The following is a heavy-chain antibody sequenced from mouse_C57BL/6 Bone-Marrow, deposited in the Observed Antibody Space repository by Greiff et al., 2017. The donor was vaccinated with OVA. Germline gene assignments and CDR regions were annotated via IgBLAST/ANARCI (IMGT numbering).Heavy chain of an antibody. Sequence: EVQLVESGGGLVQPGGSLKLSCAASGFTFSDFYMDWIRQTPEKRLEWVAYISNGGGSTYYPDNAKNTLYLQMSRLKSEDTAMYYCARLDAMDYWGQGTSVTVSS. V-gene: IGHV5-12*01. CDR1: GFTFSDFY. CDR3: ARLDAMDY. CDR2: ISNGGGST. J-gene: IGHJ4*01.